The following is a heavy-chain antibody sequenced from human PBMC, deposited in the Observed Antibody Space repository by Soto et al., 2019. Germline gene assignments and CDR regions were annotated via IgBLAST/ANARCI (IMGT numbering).Heavy chain of an antibody. J-gene: IGHJ5*02. Sequence: QVQLQESGPGLVKPSQTLSLTCTVSGGSISSGDYYWSWIRQPPGKGLEWIGYIYYSGSTYYNPSLKRRVTISEDASKNQFSLKLSSVTAADTAVYYCARERPDGSRLDPWGQGTLVTVSS. V-gene: IGHV4-30-4*01. D-gene: IGHD6-13*01. CDR2: IYYSGST. CDR1: GGSISSGDYY. CDR3: ARERPDGSRLDP.